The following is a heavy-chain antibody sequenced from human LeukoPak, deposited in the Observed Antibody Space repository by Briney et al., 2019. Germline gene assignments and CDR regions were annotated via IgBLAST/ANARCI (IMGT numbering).Heavy chain of an antibody. V-gene: IGHV4-34*01. CDR2: INHSGST. Sequence: SETLSLTCAVSGGSFSGYYWSWIRQPPGKGLEWIGEINHSGSTNYNPSLKSRVTISVDTSKNQFSLKLSSVAAADTAVYYCARHPSAMMASGLDYWGQGTLVTVSS. D-gene: IGHD5-24*01. J-gene: IGHJ4*02. CDR1: GGSFSGYY. CDR3: ARHPSAMMASGLDY.